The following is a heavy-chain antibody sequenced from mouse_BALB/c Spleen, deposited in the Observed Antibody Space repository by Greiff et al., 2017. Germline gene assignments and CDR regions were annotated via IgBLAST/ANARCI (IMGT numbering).Heavy chain of an antibody. V-gene: IGHV5-4*02. J-gene: IGHJ1*01. D-gene: IGHD1-1*01. CDR2: ISDGGSYT. CDR3: AREGYYGSRRWYFDV. CDR1: GFTFSDYY. Sequence: EVKLVESGGGLVKPGGSLKLSCAASGFTFSDYYMYWVRQTPEKRLEWVATISDGGSYTYYPDSVKGRFTISRDNAKNNLYLQMSSLKSEDTAMYYCAREGYYGSRRWYFDVWGAGTTVTVSS.